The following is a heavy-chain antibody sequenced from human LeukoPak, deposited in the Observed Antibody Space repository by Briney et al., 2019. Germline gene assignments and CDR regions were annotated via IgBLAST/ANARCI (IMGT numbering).Heavy chain of an antibody. CDR3: ARGGDYLDY. J-gene: IGHJ4*02. CDR1: GFTFSSYG. CDR2: ISDDGSNK. Sequence: GRSLRLSCAASGFTFSSYGMHWVRQAPGKGLEWVAVISDDGSNKYYADSVKGRFTISRDNANNSLYLQMNSLRAEDTAVYYCARGGDYLDYWGQGTLVTVSS. V-gene: IGHV3-33*05.